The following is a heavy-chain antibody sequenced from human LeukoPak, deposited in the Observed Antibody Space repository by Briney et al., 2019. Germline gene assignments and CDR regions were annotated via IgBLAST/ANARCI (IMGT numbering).Heavy chain of an antibody. D-gene: IGHD6-13*01. J-gene: IGHJ4*02. V-gene: IGHV3-9*01. Sequence: QAGGSLRLSCTASGFTFDDYAMHWVRHAPGKGLEWVSGISWNSGTIDYADSVKGRFIISRDNAKNSLYLQMNSLRVEDTAIYYCAKDGRPSSSYYWGYLDYWGQGTLVTVSS. CDR3: AKDGRPSSSYYWGYLDY. CDR2: ISWNSGTI. CDR1: GFTFDDYA.